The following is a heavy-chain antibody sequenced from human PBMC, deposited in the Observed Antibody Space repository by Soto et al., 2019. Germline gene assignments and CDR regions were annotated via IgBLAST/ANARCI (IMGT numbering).Heavy chain of an antibody. V-gene: IGHV4-31*03. CDR3: ARGGDLEYSSSLSLDY. J-gene: IGHJ4*02. Sequence: LSETLSLTCTVSGGSISSGGYYWSWIRQHPGKGLEWIGHIYYSGSTYYNPSLKSRVTISVDTSKNQFSLKLSSVTAADTAVYYCARGGDLEYSSSLSLDYWGQGTLVTVSS. D-gene: IGHD6-6*01. CDR2: IYYSGST. CDR1: GGSISSGGYY.